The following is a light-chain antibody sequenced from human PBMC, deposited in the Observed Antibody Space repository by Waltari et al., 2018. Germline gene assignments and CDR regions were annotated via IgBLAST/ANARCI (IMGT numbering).Light chain of an antibody. V-gene: IGKV3-11*01. CDR3: HQRSLWPWT. CDR1: QTVSTY. CDR2: DAS. Sequence: IVLTQSPATLSLSPGERATLSCRASQTVSTYLAWFQQKPGQPPRLLIYDASNRAPGIPARFSGSGSGTDFSLTISSLEPEDFAVYYCHQRSLWPWTFGQGTKVAIK. J-gene: IGKJ1*01.